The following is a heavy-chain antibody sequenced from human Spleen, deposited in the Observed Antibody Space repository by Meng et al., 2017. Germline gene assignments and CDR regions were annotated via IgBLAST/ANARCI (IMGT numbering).Heavy chain of an antibody. Sequence: GESLKISCAASGFTFSSYAMHWVRQAPGKGLEWVAVISYDGSNKYYADSVKGRFTISRDNSKNTLYLQMNSLRAEDTAVYYCARVPYTGSHHFDRWGQGTLVTGYS. D-gene: IGHD1-26*01. CDR2: ISYDGSNK. CDR1: GFTFSSYA. V-gene: IGHV3-30*04. J-gene: IGHJ4*02. CDR3: ARVPYTGSHHFDR.